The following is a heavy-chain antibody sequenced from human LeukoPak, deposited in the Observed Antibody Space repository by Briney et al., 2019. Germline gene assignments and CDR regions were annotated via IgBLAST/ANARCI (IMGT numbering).Heavy chain of an antibody. Sequence: PGGSLRLSCAASGFTFSSYWMHWVRHAPGKGLVWVSRINSDGSSTSYADSVRGRFSISRDNAKNSVYLQMNSLRAEDTAVYHCVRGDRRDFWGQGTLVTVSS. CDR1: GFTFSSYW. CDR2: INSDGSST. V-gene: IGHV3-74*01. D-gene: IGHD3-16*01. CDR3: VRGDRRDF. J-gene: IGHJ4*02.